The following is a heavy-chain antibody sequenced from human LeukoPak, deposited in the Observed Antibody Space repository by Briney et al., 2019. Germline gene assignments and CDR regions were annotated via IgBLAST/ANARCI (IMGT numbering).Heavy chain of an antibody. J-gene: IGHJ4*02. CDR2: ISSNGGST. V-gene: IGHV3-64*01. CDR3: AKDLAGSGSYSFDY. CDR1: GFTFSSYA. Sequence: GGSLRLSCAASGFTFSSYAMHWVRQAPGKGLEYVSAISSNGGSTYYANSVKGRFTISRDNSKDTLYLQMGSLRAEDMAVYYCAKDLAGSGSYSFDYWGQGTLVTVSS. D-gene: IGHD1-26*01.